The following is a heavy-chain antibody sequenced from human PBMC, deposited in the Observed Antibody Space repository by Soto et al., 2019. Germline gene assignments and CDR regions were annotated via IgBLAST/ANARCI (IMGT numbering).Heavy chain of an antibody. V-gene: IGHV3-30-3*01. D-gene: IGHD6-19*01. CDR2: ISYDGSNK. CDR1: GFTFSSYA. Sequence: AGGSLRLSCAASGFTFSSYAMHWVRQAPGKGLEWVAVISYDGSNKYYADSVKGRFTISRDNSKNTLYLQMNSLRAEDTAVYYCASLGIAVAGSDYWGQGTLVTVSS. J-gene: IGHJ4*02. CDR3: ASLGIAVAGSDY.